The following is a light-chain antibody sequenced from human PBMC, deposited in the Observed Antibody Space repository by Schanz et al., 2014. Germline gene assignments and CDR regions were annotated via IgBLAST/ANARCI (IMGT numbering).Light chain of an antibody. CDR1: SSDVGHYNY. CDR2: DVT. CDR3: CSYVDSYTWV. J-gene: IGLJ3*02. V-gene: IGLV2-14*03. Sequence: QSALTQPASVSGSPGQSITISCTGTSSDVGHYNYVSWYQQHPGMAPKLMIYDVTNRPSGVSNRFSGSKSGNTASMTISGLQAEDEADYHCCSYVDSYTWVFGGGTKLTVL.